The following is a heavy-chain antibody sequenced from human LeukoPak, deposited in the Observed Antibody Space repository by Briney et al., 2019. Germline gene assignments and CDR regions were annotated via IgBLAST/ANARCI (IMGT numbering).Heavy chain of an antibody. Sequence: GGSLRLSCAASGFTFSRYSMNWARQAPGEGLEWVSAISSSSSYIYYADSVKGRFTISRDNAKNSLYLQMNSLRAEDTAVYYCARRWIQLWFDYWGQGTLVTVSS. V-gene: IGHV3-21*01. CDR3: ARRWIQLWFDY. CDR1: GFTFSRYS. D-gene: IGHD5-18*01. J-gene: IGHJ4*02. CDR2: ISSSSSYI.